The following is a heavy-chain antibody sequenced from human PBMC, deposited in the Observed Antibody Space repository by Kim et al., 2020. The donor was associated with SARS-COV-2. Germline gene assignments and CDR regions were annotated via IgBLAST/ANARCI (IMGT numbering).Heavy chain of an antibody. D-gene: IGHD2-15*01. CDR1: GGTFSGYY. V-gene: IGHV4-34*01. Sequence: SETLSLTCAVYGGTFSGYYWSWIRQPPGKGLEWIGEINHSGSTNYNPSLKSRVTISVDTSKNQFYLKLSSVTAADRAVYYGARGQNTVVNQLVVYYYYYYMDVWGKGTTVTVSS. CDR2: INHSGST. CDR3: ARGQNTVVNQLVVYYYYYYMDV. J-gene: IGHJ6*03.